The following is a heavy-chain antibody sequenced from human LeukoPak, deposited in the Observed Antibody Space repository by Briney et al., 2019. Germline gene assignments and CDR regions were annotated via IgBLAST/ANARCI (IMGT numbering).Heavy chain of an antibody. CDR3: AKDWGDGYKAYYYYGMDV. V-gene: IGHV3-23*01. Sequence: PGGSLRLSCAASGFTFSSYAMSWVRQAPGKGLEWVSVISGSGGSTYYADSVKGRFTIFRDNSKNTLNLQMSSLRAEDTAIYYCAKDWGDGYKAYYYYGMDVWGQGTTVTVSS. J-gene: IGHJ6*02. CDR2: ISGSGGST. D-gene: IGHD5-24*01. CDR1: GFTFSSYA.